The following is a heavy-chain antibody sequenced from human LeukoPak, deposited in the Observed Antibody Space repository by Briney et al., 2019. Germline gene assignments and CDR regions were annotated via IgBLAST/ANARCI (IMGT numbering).Heavy chain of an antibody. CDR1: GGSISSNAYY. D-gene: IGHD1-26*01. Sequence: LETLSLTCTVSGGSISSNAYYWAWIRQPPGKGPEWIGSIYSSVSTYYNPSLKSRVTISVDTSKNQFSLRLSSVTAADTALYYCAYSGSYGHLGYWGQGIPVTVSS. CDR2: IYSSVST. CDR3: AYSGSYGHLGY. V-gene: IGHV4-39*01. J-gene: IGHJ4*02.